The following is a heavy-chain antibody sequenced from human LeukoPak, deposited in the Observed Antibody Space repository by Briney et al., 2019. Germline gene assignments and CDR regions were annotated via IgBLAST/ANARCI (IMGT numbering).Heavy chain of an antibody. CDR1: GYSFTSYW. CDR2: IYPGDSDT. V-gene: IGHV5-51*01. CDR3: ARVLMVRGVIGAFDI. J-gene: IGHJ3*02. Sequence: GGSLKISCKGSGYSFTSYWIGWVRQMPGKGLGWMGIIYPGDSDTRYSSSFQGQVTISADKYITTAYLQWSSLKASDTAMYYCARVLMVRGVIGAFDIWGQGTMVTVSS. D-gene: IGHD3-10*01.